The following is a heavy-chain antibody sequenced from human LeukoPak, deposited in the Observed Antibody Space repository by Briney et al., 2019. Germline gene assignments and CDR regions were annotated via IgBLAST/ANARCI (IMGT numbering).Heavy chain of an antibody. D-gene: IGHD5-18*01. CDR3: ARDLGPHVDTAFDLDY. J-gene: IGHJ4*02. Sequence: ASVKVSCKASGYTFTSYGISWVRQVPGQGLEWMGWISAYNGNTDYAQKLQGRVTMTTDTSTSTAYMELRSLRSDDTAVYYCARDLGPHVDTAFDLDYWGQGTLVTVSS. CDR2: ISAYNGNT. CDR1: GYTFTSYG. V-gene: IGHV1-18*01.